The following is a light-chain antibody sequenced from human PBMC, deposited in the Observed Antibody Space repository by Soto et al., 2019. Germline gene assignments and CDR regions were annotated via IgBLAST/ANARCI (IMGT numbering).Light chain of an antibody. V-gene: IGKV3-20*01. CDR2: GTS. CDR1: QSVDSNY. J-gene: IGKJ1*01. Sequence: EVVLTQSPGTLSLSPGERATLSCRASQSVDSNYLALYQQKFGQAPRLRLYGTSSRATGIPDRFSGNGSGTDFTLTIRMLEPEDFAIYYCQQYGESPQTFGQGTKVDSK. CDR3: QQYGESPQT.